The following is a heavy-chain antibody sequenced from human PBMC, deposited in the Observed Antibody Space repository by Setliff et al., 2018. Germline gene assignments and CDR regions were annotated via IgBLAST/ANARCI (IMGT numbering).Heavy chain of an antibody. CDR3: ARRWNFGPYGSGIHDAFDM. D-gene: IGHD3-10*01. Sequence: SETLSLTCAVYDGSFRDYYWSWIRQPPGKGLEWIGEINHSGSTNYKSSLKSRVTISVDTSKNQFSLKLNSVTAADTAVYYCARRWNFGPYGSGIHDAFDMWGQGTMVTVSS. V-gene: IGHV4-34*01. J-gene: IGHJ3*02. CDR1: DGSFRDYY. CDR2: INHSGST.